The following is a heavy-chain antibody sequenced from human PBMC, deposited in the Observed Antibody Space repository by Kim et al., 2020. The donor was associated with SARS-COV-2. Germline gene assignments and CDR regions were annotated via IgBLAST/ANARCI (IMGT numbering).Heavy chain of an antibody. CDR2: IWYDETNK. CDR1: GFTFRTYN. Sequence: PGGSLRLSCAASGFTFRTYNMHWVRQAPGKGLEWVALIWYDETNKYYADSVKGRFTISRDNSKSTLYLQLNSLGAEDTALYYCARGDHRGSPRFYFYGMDVWGQGTSVTVSS. V-gene: IGHV3-33*08. CDR3: ARGDHRGSPRFYFYGMDV. D-gene: IGHD3-16*01. J-gene: IGHJ6*02.